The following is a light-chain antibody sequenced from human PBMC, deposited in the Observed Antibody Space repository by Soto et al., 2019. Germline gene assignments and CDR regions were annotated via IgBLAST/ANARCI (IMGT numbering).Light chain of an antibody. Sequence: TELPSRWPGPHRERASLSCRASQGVSSNLAWYQQKPGQAPKLLIYDASTLATGIPARFSGSGSGTEFTLTISSLQPDDFAIYYCQQYNSYPYTFGQGTRLEIK. CDR2: DAS. CDR1: QGVSSN. CDR3: QQYNSYPYT. J-gene: IGKJ5*01. V-gene: IGKV3-15*01.